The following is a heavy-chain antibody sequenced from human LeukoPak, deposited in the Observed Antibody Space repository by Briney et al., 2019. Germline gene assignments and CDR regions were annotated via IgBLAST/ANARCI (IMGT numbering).Heavy chain of an antibody. Sequence: GGSLRLSCAASGFTFSSYAMSWVRQAPGKGLEWVSVIYSGGSTYYADSVKGRFTISRHNSKNTLYLQMNSLRAEDTAVYYCARVRSGYYIYFDYWGQGTLVTVSS. CDR3: ARVRSGYYIYFDY. J-gene: IGHJ4*02. CDR2: IYSGGST. D-gene: IGHD3-22*01. V-gene: IGHV3-53*04. CDR1: GFTFSSYA.